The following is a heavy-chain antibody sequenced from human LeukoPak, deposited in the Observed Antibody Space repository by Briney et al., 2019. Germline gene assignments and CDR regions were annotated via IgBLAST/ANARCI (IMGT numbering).Heavy chain of an antibody. V-gene: IGHV1-69*06. D-gene: IGHD2-21*01. CDR2: IIPIFGTA. CDR3: AREGGGGEYYFDY. CDR1: GGTFSSYA. J-gene: IGHJ4*02. Sequence: SVKVSCKASGGTFSSYAISWVRQAPGQGLEWMGGIIPIFGTANYAQKFQGRVTITADKSTSTAYMELSSLRSEDRAVYYWAREGGGGEYYFDYWGQGTLVTVSS.